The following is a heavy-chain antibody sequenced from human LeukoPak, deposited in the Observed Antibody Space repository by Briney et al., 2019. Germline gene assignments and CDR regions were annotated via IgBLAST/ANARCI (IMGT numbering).Heavy chain of an antibody. Sequence: TSVKVSCKASGFTFTSSAMQWVRQARGQRLEWIGWIVVGSGNTNYAQKFQERVTITRDMSTSTAYMELSSLRSEDTAVYYCAAECMTQDAFDIWGQGTMVTVST. J-gene: IGHJ3*02. CDR1: GFTFTSSA. CDR2: IVVGSGNT. V-gene: IGHV1-58*02. CDR3: AAECMTQDAFDI.